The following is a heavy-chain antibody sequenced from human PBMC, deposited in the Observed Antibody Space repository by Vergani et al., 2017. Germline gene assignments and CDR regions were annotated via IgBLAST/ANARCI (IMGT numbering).Heavy chain of an antibody. CDR2: ISSSSSYI. CDR3: ARGXSSSSWYSENDYYYGMDV. Sequence: EVQLVESGGGLVKPGGSLRLSCAASGFTFSSYSMNWVRQAPGKGLEWVSSISSSSSYIYYADSLKGRFTISRDNAKNSLCLQMNSLRAEDTAGYYCARGXSSSSWYSENDYYYGMDVWGQGTTVTVSS. V-gene: IGHV3-21*01. D-gene: IGHD6-13*01. J-gene: IGHJ6*02. CDR1: GFTFSSYS.